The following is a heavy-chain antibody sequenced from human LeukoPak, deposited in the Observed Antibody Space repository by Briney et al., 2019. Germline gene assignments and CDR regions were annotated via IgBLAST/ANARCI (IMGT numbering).Heavy chain of an antibody. Sequence: PGGSLRLSCAASGFTFDDYAMHWVRQAPGKGLEWVSGISGNSGSIGYADSVKGRSTISRDNAKNSLYLQMNSLRAEDTAVYYCARDLDVVVVAATEDDAFDIWGQGTMVTVSS. CDR1: GFTFDDYA. V-gene: IGHV3-9*01. CDR2: ISGNSGSI. J-gene: IGHJ3*02. D-gene: IGHD2-15*01. CDR3: ARDLDVVVVAATEDDAFDI.